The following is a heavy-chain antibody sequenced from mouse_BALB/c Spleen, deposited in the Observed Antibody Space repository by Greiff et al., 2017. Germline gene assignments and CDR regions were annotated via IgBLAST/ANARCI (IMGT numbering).Heavy chain of an antibody. V-gene: IGHV5-12-2*01. D-gene: IGHD1-1*01. CDR1: GFTFSSYT. CDR2: ISNGGGST. Sequence: EVKVVESGGGLVQPGGSLKLSCEASGFTFSSYTMSWVRQTPEKRLEWVAYISNGGGSTYYPDTVKGRFTISRDNAKNTLYLQMSSLKSEDTAMYYCARHYYGSSRDYYAMDYWGQGTSVTVSS. CDR3: ARHYYGSSRDYYAMDY. J-gene: IGHJ4*01.